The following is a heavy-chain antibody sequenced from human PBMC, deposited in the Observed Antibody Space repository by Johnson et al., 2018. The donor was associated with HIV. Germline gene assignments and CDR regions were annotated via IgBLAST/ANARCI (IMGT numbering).Heavy chain of an antibody. J-gene: IGHJ3*02. CDR1: GFTFSSYA. V-gene: IGHV3-30*04. CDR3: AKVAVATAAGGVGLNI. D-gene: IGHD6-13*01. CDR2: ISYDGSNK. Sequence: QVQLVESGGGVVQPGRSLRLSCAASGFTFSSYAMHWVRQAPGKGLEWVAVISYDGSNKYYADSVKGRFTISRDNSKNTLFLHMNSLRADDTAVYYCAKVAVATAAGGVGLNIWGPGTMVTVSS.